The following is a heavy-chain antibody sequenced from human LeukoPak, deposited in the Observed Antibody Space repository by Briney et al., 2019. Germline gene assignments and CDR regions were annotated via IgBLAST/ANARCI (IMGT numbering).Heavy chain of an antibody. Sequence: GGSLRLSCATSGFTFSNAWMNWVRQAPGKGLEWVSSISASPGSTYHANSVKGRFAISRDNSKNTLFPQMSSLRAEDTAVYYCAKDLGPGPWHFFDYWGQGTLVTVSS. CDR1: GFTFSNAW. D-gene: IGHD7-27*01. J-gene: IGHJ4*02. CDR3: AKDLGPGPWHFFDY. V-gene: IGHV3-23*01. CDR2: ISASPGST.